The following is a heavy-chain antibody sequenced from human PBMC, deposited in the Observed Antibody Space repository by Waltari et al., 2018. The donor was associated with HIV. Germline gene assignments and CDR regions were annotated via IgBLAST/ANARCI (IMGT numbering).Heavy chain of an antibody. V-gene: IGHV1-3*05. CDR1: GYSFTTHA. D-gene: IGHD6-19*01. J-gene: IGHJ6*02. CDR3: AREMSLIRVIAVAMDV. CDR2: VNTANGHT. Sequence: VQLVQSGAEEKRPGASGTISCKAYGYSFTTHAIHWVRQAPGQRLEWVGWVNTANGHTKESQNFQGRVTITRDTSATTASMELNSLRSEDTAVYYCAREMSLIRVIAVAMDVWGQGTTVTVSS.